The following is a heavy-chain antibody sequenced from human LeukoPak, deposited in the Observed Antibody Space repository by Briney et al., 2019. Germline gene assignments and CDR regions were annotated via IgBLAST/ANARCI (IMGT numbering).Heavy chain of an antibody. D-gene: IGHD6-19*01. V-gene: IGHV1-69*13. CDR3: ASYYSSGWDFDY. Sequence: SVKVSCKASGGTFSSYAISWVRQAPGQGLEWMGGIIPIFGTANYAQKFQGRVTITADESTSTAYMELSSLRSEDTAAYYCASYYSSGWDFDYWGQGTLVTVSS. CDR1: GGTFSSYA. J-gene: IGHJ4*02. CDR2: IIPIFGTA.